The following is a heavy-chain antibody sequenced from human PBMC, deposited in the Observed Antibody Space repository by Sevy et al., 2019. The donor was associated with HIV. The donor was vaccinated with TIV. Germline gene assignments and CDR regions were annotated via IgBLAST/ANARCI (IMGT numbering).Heavy chain of an antibody. Sequence: GGSLRLSCAVSGFTVRSSHMTWTRQAPGKGLEWVSIIYSGGGTYLSDSVRGRFTISRDNSKKTLFLQMNSLRAEDTAVYYCARGGGSYSGVDGTRDFDSWGQGTLVTVSS. V-gene: IGHV3-66*01. CDR2: IYSGGGT. J-gene: IGHJ4*01. CDR1: GFTVRSSH. CDR3: ARGGGSYSGVDGTRDFDS. D-gene: IGHD2-21*02.